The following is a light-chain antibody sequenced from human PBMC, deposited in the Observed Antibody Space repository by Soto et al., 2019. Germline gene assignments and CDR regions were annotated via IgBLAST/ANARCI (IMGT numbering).Light chain of an antibody. CDR3: QKYNSAPKT. CDR1: QGISNY. CDR2: AAS. V-gene: IGKV1-27*01. J-gene: IGKJ1*01. Sequence: DIQRTQSPSSLSVSVGDRVTITCRASQGISNYLAWYQQKPGEVPKLLIYAASTLHSGVPSRFSGSGSGTDFTLSISSLQPEDVATYYCQKYNSAPKTFGQGTKVDIK.